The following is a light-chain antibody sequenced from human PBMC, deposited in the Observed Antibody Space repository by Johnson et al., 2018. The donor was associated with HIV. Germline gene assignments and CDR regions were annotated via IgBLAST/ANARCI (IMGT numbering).Light chain of an antibody. CDR1: SSNIGNNY. CDR2: DNN. V-gene: IGLV1-51*01. Sequence: QSVLKQPPSVSAAPGQKVTISCSGSSSNIGNNYVSWYQQLPGTAPKLLIYDNNQRPSGIPDRFSGSKSGTSATLGITGLQTGDEADYYCETWDSSLSGVFGTGTKVTVL. CDR3: ETWDSSLSGV. J-gene: IGLJ1*01.